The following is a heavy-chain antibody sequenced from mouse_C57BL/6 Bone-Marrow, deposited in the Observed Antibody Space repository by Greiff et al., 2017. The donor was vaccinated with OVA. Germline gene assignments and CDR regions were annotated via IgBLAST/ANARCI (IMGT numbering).Heavy chain of an antibody. J-gene: IGHJ2*01. CDR2: INPGSGGT. D-gene: IGHD2-5*01. V-gene: IGHV1-54*01. CDR1: GYAFTNYL. Sequence: VQVVESGAELVRPGTSVKVSCKASGYAFTNYLIEWVKQRPGQGLEWIGVINPGSGGTNYNEKFKGKATLTADKSSSTAYMQLSSLTSEDSAVYFCARSGIVTFDYWGQGTTLTVSS. CDR3: ARSGIVTFDY.